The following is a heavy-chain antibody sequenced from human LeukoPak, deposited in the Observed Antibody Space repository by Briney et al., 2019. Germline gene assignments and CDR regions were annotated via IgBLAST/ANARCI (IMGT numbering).Heavy chain of an antibody. CDR2: INPSGGST. D-gene: IGHD3-22*01. Sequence: ASVKVSCKASGYTFTSYYIHWVRQAPGQGLEWMGIINPSGGSTSYAQKFQGRVTMTRDTSTSTVYMELSSLRSEDTAVYYCARERRDYYDSSGYGMDVWGQGTTVTVSS. CDR1: GYTFTSYY. J-gene: IGHJ6*02. CDR3: ARERRDYYDSSGYGMDV. V-gene: IGHV1-46*01.